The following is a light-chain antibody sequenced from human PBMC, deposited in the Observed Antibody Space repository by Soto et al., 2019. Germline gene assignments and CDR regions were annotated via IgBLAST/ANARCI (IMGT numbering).Light chain of an antibody. Sequence: AIQMTQSPSSLSASVGDGVTITCRASQGITTYLSWYQQRPGKAPKLLIYAASSLQSGVPSRFRGGGSGTVFTLTIGSLKPEDFATYDCLQDHIYPWTFGQGTKVELK. CDR1: QGITTY. J-gene: IGKJ1*01. CDR3: LQDHIYPWT. V-gene: IGKV1-6*01. CDR2: AAS.